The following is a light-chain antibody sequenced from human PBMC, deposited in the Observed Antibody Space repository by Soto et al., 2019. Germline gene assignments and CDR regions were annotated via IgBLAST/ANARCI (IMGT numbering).Light chain of an antibody. V-gene: IGKV3-20*01. J-gene: IGKJ3*01. CDR1: QSVSSNY. CDR2: GAS. CDR3: QQYGSPPFT. Sequence: EIVMTQSPGTLSLSPGETATLSCRASQSVSSNYVAWFHQKLGQAPRLLIYGASSRATGVPDRFSASGSGTDFTLTISRMATASSALYSSQQYGSPPFTFGPGTKVDIK.